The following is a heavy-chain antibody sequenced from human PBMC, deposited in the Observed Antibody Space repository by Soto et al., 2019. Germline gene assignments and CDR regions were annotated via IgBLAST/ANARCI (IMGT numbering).Heavy chain of an antibody. CDR3: ARERQTYSGSYYTYGMDV. Sequence: GASVKVSCKASGYTFTGYYMHWVRQAPGQGLEWKGWINPNSGGKNYAQKFQGWVTMTRDTSISTAYKELSRLRSDDTAVFYCARERQTYSGSYYTYGMDVWGQGTPVTVSS. CDR2: INPNSGGK. J-gene: IGHJ6*02. V-gene: IGHV1-2*04. CDR1: GYTFTGYY. D-gene: IGHD1-26*01.